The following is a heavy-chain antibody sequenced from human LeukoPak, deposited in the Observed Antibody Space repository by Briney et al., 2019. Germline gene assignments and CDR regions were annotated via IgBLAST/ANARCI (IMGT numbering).Heavy chain of an antibody. CDR1: GFTFSSYA. CDR3: ARGRTFDWLLLGY. V-gene: IGHV3-23*01. Sequence: HAGGSLRLSCAASGFTFSSYAMSWVRQAPGKGLEWVSAISGSGGSTYYADSVKGRFTISRDNSKNTLYLQMGSLRAEDMAVYYCARGRTFDWLLLGYWGQGTLVTVSS. D-gene: IGHD3-9*01. J-gene: IGHJ4*02. CDR2: ISGSGGST.